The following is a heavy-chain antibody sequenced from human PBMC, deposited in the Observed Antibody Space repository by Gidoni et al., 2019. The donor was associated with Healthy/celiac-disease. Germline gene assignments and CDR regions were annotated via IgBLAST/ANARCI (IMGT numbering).Heavy chain of an antibody. Sequence: EVQLLESGGGLVQPGGSLRLSCAASGFTFSSYAMRWVRQAPGKGLEWVSASSGSGGSTYYADSGKGRFTISRDNSKNTLYLQMNSLRAEDTAVYYCAKSYRYYYYGMDVWGQGTTVTVSS. CDR3: AKSYRYYYYGMDV. V-gene: IGHV3-23*01. CDR2: SSGSGGST. CDR1: GFTFSSYA. D-gene: IGHD1-26*01. J-gene: IGHJ6*02.